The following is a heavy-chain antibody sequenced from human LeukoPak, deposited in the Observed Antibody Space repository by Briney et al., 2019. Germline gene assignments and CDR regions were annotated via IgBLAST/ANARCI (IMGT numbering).Heavy chain of an antibody. CDR1: GGSFNTYY. CDR2: INHSGST. J-gene: IGHJ4*02. V-gene: IGHV4-34*01. D-gene: IGHD6-13*01. CDR3: ASLSSAFDY. Sequence: PSETLSLTCTVSGGSFNTYYWSWIRQPPGKGLEWIGEINHSGSTNYNPSLKSRVTISVDTSKNQFSLKLSSVTAADTAVYYCASLSSAFDYWGQGTLVIVSS.